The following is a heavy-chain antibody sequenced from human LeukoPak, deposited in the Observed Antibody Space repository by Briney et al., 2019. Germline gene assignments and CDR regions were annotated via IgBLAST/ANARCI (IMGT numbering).Heavy chain of an antibody. V-gene: IGHV1-3*04. D-gene: IGHD6-19*01. J-gene: IGHJ4*02. Sequence: ASVKVSCKTSRYTFTNYALHWVRLAPGQRLEWMGWINNDNGNTESSQQFQGRVTITWDTSATTAYMGLSSLRSEDTAVYYCARGGPNRSGWTLDYWGQGTLVTVSS. CDR2: INNDNGNT. CDR3: ARGGPNRSGWTLDY. CDR1: RYTFTNYA.